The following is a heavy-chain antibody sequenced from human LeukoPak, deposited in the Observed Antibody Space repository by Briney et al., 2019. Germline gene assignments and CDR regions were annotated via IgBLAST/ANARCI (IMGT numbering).Heavy chain of an antibody. J-gene: IGHJ5*02. D-gene: IGHD2-2*01. V-gene: IGHV1-18*01. CDR2: ISAYIGNT. CDR3: ARVCSSTSCYKTWFDP. CDR1: GYTFTSYG. Sequence: ASVKVSCKASGYTFTSYGISWVRQAPGQGLEWMGWISAYIGNTNYAQKLQGRVTMTTDTSTSTAYMELRSLRSDDTAVYYCARVCSSTSCYKTWFDPWGQGTLVTVSS.